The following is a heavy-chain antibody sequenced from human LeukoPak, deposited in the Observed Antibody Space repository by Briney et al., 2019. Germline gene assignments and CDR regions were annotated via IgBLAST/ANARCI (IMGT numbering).Heavy chain of an antibody. CDR1: GFTFSTYW. CDR3: ARDLDWILFDY. D-gene: IGHD3-9*01. CDR2: IRPEGTTT. V-gene: IGHV3-74*03. Sequence: GGSLRLSCAASGFTFSTYWMHWVRQAPGKGLVWVARIRPEGTTTAYADSVKGRFTISRDNAKNTLYLQMNSLSAEDTAVYYCARDLDWILFDYWGQGTLVTVSS. J-gene: IGHJ4*02.